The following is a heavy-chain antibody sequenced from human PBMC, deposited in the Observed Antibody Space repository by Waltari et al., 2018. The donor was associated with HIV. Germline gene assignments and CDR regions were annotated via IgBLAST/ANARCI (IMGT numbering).Heavy chain of an antibody. CDR3: AKYSGSYWGAHNWFHP. D-gene: IGHD1-26*01. CDR1: GFTFSIYW. V-gene: IGHV3-7*01. J-gene: IGHJ5*02. Sequence: EVQLVESGGGLVQPGGSLRLSCAASGFTFSIYWMSWLRQAPGKGLVWVADSKRDGSEKHYADSVRRRFAISRDNTKNSLYLQMNSLRADETAVYYCAKYSGSYWGAHNWFHPWGQGTLVTVSS. CDR2: SKRDGSEK.